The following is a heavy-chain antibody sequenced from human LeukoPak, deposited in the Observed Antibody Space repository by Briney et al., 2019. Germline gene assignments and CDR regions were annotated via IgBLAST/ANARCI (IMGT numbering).Heavy chain of an antibody. CDR1: GFTFSSYG. CDR3: AKDSRRLWFGELVNWFDP. CDR2: ISGSGGST. J-gene: IGHJ5*02. V-gene: IGHV3-23*01. D-gene: IGHD3-10*01. Sequence: GGTLRLSCAASGFTFSSYGMSWVRQAPGKGLEWVSAISGSGGSTYYADSVKGRFTISRDNSKNTLYLQMNSLRAEDTAVYYCAKDSRRLWFGELVNWFDPWGQGTLVTVSS.